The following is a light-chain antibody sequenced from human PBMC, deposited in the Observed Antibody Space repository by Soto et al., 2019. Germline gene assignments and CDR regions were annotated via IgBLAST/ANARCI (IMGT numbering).Light chain of an antibody. J-gene: IGLJ3*02. CDR3: QTWSTDIRV. Sequence: QLVLTQPPSASASLGASVKITCTLSSGHNSYAIAWHQQQPAKGPRYLMNLNSDGSHSKGDGIPDRFSGSSSGAERYLTISRLQSEDEADYYCQTWSTDIRVFGGGTKLTVL. V-gene: IGLV4-69*01. CDR2: LNSDGSH. CDR1: SGHNSYA.